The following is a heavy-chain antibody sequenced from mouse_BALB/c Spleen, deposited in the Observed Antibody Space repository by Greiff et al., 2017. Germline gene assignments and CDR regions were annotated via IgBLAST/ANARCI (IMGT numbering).Heavy chain of an antibody. D-gene: IGHD2-12*01. CDR2: IYPGDGDT. Sequence: VQLQQSGPELVKPGASVKISCKASGYAFSSSWMNWVKQRPGQGLEWIGRIYPGDGDTNYNGKFKGKATLTADKSSSTAYMQLSSLTSVDSAVYFCARSDYNYAMDYWGQGTSVTVSS. CDR3: ARSDYNYAMDY. J-gene: IGHJ4*01. V-gene: IGHV1-82*01. CDR1: GYAFSSSW.